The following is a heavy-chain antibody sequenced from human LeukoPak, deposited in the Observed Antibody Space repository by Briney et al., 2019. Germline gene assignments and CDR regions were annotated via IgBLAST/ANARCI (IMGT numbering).Heavy chain of an antibody. CDR1: GFTVSSNY. Sequence: GGSLRLSCAASGFTVSSNYMSWVRQAPGKGLECVSVIYSGGSTYYADSVKGRFTISRDNSKNTLYLQMNSLRAEDTAVYYCARQRVENYYYGMDVWGQGTTVTVSS. CDR2: IYSGGST. CDR3: ARQRVENYYYGMDV. D-gene: IGHD2-15*01. J-gene: IGHJ6*02. V-gene: IGHV3-53*01.